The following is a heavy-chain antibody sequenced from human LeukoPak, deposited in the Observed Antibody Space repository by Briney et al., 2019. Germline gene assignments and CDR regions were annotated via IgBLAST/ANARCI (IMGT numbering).Heavy chain of an antibody. CDR1: SGSISTSNYY. CDR3: ARAPRDRGYCGATSCFEYMDV. J-gene: IGHJ6*03. D-gene: IGHD2-2*01. V-gene: IGHV4-61*05. CDR2: IFYNGNT. Sequence: SETLSLTCTVSSGSISTSNYYWGWVRQPPGKGLEWIAYIFYNGNTKYNPSLKSRVTISVDTSKTQFSLKVTSVTAADTAVYYCARAPRDRGYCGATSCFEYMDVWGRGTTVTISS.